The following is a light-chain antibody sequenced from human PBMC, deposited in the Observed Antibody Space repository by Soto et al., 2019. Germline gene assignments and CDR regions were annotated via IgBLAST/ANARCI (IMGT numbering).Light chain of an antibody. J-gene: IGKJ2*01. CDR1: QSISSY. V-gene: IGKV3-11*01. CDR2: DAS. Sequence: EIVLTQSPATLSLSPGERATLSCRASQSISSYLAWYQQKPGQAPRLLIYDASNRATGIPARFSGSGSGTDFPLTIRSLEPEDFAVYSCQQRRNWPPYTFGQGTKQEIK. CDR3: QQRRNWPPYT.